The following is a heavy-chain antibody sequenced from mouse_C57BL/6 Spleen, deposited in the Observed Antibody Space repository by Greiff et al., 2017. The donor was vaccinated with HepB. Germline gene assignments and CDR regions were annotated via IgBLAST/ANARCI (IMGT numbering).Heavy chain of an antibody. CDR2: IYPGSGST. J-gene: IGHJ3*01. V-gene: IGHV1-55*01. CDR3: ARSFYYDYDVSFAY. CDR1: GYTFTSYW. D-gene: IGHD2-4*01. Sequence: VQLQQPGAELVKPGASVKMSCKASGYTFTSYWITWVKQRPGQGLEWIGDIYPGSGSTNYNEKFKSKATLTVDTSSSTAYMQLSSLTSEDSAVYYCARSFYYDYDVSFAYWGQGTLVTVSA.